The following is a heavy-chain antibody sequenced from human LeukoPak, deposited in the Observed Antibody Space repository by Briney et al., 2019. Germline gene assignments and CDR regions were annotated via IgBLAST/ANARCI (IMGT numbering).Heavy chain of an antibody. CDR2: IYYSGST. D-gene: IGHD6-6*01. Sequence: PSETLSLTCTVSGGSISSYYWSWIRQPPGKGLEWIGYIYYSGSTNYNPSLKSRVTISVDTSKNQFTLKLSSVTAADTAVYYCARMVSSSHFDYWGQGTLVTVSS. CDR1: GGSISSYY. J-gene: IGHJ4*02. V-gene: IGHV4-59*01. CDR3: ARMVSSSHFDY.